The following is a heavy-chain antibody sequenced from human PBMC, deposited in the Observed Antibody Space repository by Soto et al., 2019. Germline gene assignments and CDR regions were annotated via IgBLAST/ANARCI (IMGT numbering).Heavy chain of an antibody. CDR1: GGSISSSSYY. D-gene: IGHD4-17*01. V-gene: IGHV4-39*07. Sequence: SETLSLTCTVSGGSISSSSYYWGWIRQPPGKGLEWIGYIYHSGSTYYNPSLKSRVTISVDRSKNQFSLKLSSVTAADTAVYYCARGVTTVTTFDYWGQGTLVT. J-gene: IGHJ4*02. CDR3: ARGVTTVTTFDY. CDR2: IYHSGST.